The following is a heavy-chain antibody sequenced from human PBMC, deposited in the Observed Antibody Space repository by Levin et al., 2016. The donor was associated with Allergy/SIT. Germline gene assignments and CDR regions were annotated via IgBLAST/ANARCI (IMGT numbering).Heavy chain of an antibody. CDR2: IITTLGIP. J-gene: IGHJ6*02. V-gene: IGHV1-69*02. CDR1: GANLNTYI. Sequence: SVKVSCKTSGANLNTYIVTWVRQAPGQGLEWMGRIITTLGIPTHAQKFQGRVTLTADRSTSTAYMELRSLTSEDTAVYYCARRVGVGELSSFNFGMDVWGQGTTVTVSS. CDR3: ARRVGVGELSSFNFGMDV. D-gene: IGHD3-16*02.